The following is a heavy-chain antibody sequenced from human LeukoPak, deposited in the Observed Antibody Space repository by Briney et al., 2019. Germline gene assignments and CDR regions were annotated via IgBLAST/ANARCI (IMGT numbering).Heavy chain of an antibody. CDR1: GFTFSNYA. CDR2: MSYDGINK. Sequence: QPGRSLRLSCAASGFTFSNYAMHWARQAPGKGLEWVAAMSYDGINKYHTDSVKGRFTISKDNSKNTLNLQMNSLRAEDTAVYYCARGYCTSTSCYNDYWGQGTLVTVSS. V-gene: IGHV3-30*04. CDR3: ARGYCTSTSCYNDY. J-gene: IGHJ4*02. D-gene: IGHD2-2*02.